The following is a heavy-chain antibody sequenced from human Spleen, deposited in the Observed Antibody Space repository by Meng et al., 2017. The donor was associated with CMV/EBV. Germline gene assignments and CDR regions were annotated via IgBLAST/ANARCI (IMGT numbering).Heavy chain of an antibody. D-gene: IGHD1-1*01. CDR2: IYYGGST. Sequence: SETLSLTCTVSGGSINSYYWSWIRQPPGKGLEWIGYIYYGGSTNYNPSLRSRVTISGDTSKNQLSLNLRSVTAADTAVYYCARDLSNWNHNWFDPWGQGTLVTVSS. J-gene: IGHJ5*02. V-gene: IGHV4-59*01. CDR3: ARDLSNWNHNWFDP. CDR1: GGSINSYY.